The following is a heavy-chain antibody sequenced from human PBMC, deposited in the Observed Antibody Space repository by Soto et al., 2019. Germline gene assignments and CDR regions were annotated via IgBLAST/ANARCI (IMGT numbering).Heavy chain of an antibody. J-gene: IGHJ3*02. V-gene: IGHV3-21*01. CDR3: ARTRGVLIGYYDAFDI. Sequence: GGSLRLSCAASGFTFSSYSMNWVRQAPGKGLEWVSSISSSSSYIYYADSVNGRFTISRDNAKNSLYLQMNSLRAEDTAVYYCARTRGVLIGYYDAFDIWGQGTMVTVSS. CDR2: ISSSSSYI. D-gene: IGHD3-10*01. CDR1: GFTFSSYS.